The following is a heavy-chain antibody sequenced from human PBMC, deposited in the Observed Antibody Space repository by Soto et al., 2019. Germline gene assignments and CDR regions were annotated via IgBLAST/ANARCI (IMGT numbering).Heavy chain of an antibody. V-gene: IGHV3-23*01. D-gene: IGHD3-3*01. CDR1: GFTFRSSP. J-gene: IGHJ4*02. CDR2: INGGDDSE. Sequence: TGGSLRLSCAVSGFTFRSSPMSWVRRAPGKGLEWVSGINGGDDSEHYVDSVRGRFTIIRDNSKNLLLLQMNSLRVEDTAIYYCTKDSHWSIISPTHDHWGQGTQVTAPQ. CDR3: TKDSHWSIISPTHDH.